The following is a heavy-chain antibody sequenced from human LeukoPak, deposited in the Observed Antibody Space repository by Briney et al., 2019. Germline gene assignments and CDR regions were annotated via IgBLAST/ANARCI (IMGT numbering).Heavy chain of an antibody. Sequence: SETLSLTCTVSGGSISSGDYYWSWIRQPPVKGLEWIGYIYYSGSTYYNPSLKSRVTISVDTSKNQFSLKLSSVTAADAAVYHCARDDDSSGYVDYWGQGTLVTVSS. CDR1: GGSISSGDYY. CDR3: ARDDDSSGYVDY. V-gene: IGHV4-30-4*01. CDR2: IYYSGST. J-gene: IGHJ4*02. D-gene: IGHD3-22*01.